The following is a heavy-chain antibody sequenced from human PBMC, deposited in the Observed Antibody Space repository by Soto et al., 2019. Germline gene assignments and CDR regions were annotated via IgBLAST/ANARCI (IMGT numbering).Heavy chain of an antibody. CDR1: GFTVSSSY. CDR3: ARGKNSGSSYAPVDY. CDR2: LYTGTDT. J-gene: IGHJ4*02. V-gene: IGHV3-53*01. Sequence: GGSLRLSCAASGFTVSSSYLTWVRQAPGKGLEWVAILYTGTDTVYADSVKGRVTISVDTSKNQFALKLSSVTAADTAVYFCARGKNSGSSYAPVDYWGQGTLVTVSS. D-gene: IGHD1-26*01.